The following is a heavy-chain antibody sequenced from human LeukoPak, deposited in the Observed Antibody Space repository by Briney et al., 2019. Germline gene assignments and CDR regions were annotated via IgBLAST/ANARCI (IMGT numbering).Heavy chain of an antibody. CDR2: VHSSGRP. Sequence: PSETLSLTCTVSGGSINNFYWSWIRQSPGKGLEWIGYVHSSGRPDYNPSLRSRVSMSADTSKSHLSLRLTSVTAADTAVYFCARHDEECPGEYCFLLSFDYWGPGSLVTVSS. V-gene: IGHV4-59*08. J-gene: IGHJ4*01. D-gene: IGHD2-8*02. CDR1: GGSINNFY. CDR3: ARHDEECPGEYCFLLSFDY.